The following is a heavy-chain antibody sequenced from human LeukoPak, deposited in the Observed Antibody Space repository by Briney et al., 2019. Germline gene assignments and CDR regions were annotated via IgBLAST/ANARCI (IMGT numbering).Heavy chain of an antibody. CDR2: IKKDGSEK. J-gene: IGHJ4*02. D-gene: IGHD1-14*01. V-gene: IGHV3-7*01. Sequence: GGSLRLSCAASGFNFNNYWMTWVRQAPGKGLEWVANIKKDGSEKYYVDSVKGRFTISRDNAKNSLYLQMNSLRVEDTAVYYCTRDRSRAEDDWGQGTLVTVSS. CDR1: GFNFNNYW. CDR3: TRDRSRAEDD.